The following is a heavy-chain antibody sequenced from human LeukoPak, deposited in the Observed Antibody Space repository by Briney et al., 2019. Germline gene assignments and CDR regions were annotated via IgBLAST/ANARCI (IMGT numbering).Heavy chain of an antibody. CDR1: GFTFNTYN. J-gene: IGHJ3*02. Sequence: PGGSLRLSCAASGFTFNTYNMNWVRQAPGKGLEWVSSISSSSTYIHYADSVKGRFTISRDNAKNSLYLQMNSLRAEDTAVYYCARDQVTMIVPQVAFDIWGQGTMVTVSS. CDR2: ISSSSTYI. D-gene: IGHD3-22*01. CDR3: ARDQVTMIVPQVAFDI. V-gene: IGHV3-21*01.